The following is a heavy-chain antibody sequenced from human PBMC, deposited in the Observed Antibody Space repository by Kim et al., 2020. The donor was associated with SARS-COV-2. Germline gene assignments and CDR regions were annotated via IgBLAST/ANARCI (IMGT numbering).Heavy chain of an antibody. V-gene: IGHV3-30*04. CDR2: ISYDGSNK. CDR3: ARGKSIAVAGTHY. D-gene: IGHD6-19*01. CDR1: GFTFSNYA. J-gene: IGHJ4*02. Sequence: GGSLRLSCAASGFTFSNYAMHWVRQAPGKGLEWVAVISYDGSNKYYADSVKGRFTISRDNSKNTLYLQMNSLRSDDTAVYYCARGKSIAVAGTHYWGQGTLVTVSS.